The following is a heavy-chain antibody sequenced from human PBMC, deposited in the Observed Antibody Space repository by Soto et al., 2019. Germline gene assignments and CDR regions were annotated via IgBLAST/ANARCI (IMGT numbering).Heavy chain of an antibody. V-gene: IGHV4-4*02. CDR3: SSDRVAATLTSYYGLEE. CDR1: GGSLSSFNW. D-gene: IGHD6-25*01. CDR2: IYHSWTT. Sequence: PSETLSPKCAVSGGSLSSFNWWSWIRQTPGKGLEWVVEIYHSWTTKYNPSLKSRSTISVHKSQNHFCLKLTSGTTAHTAGYYCSSDRVAATLTSYYGLEEWAQGPRVKDSS. J-gene: IGHJ6*02.